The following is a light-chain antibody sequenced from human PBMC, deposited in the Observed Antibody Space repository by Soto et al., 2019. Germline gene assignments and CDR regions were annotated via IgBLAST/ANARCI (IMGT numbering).Light chain of an antibody. CDR2: VGTGGIVG. CDR3: GADHNSGHNFVYV. CDR1: SVYSNYN. V-gene: IGLV9-49*01. J-gene: IGLJ1*01. Sequence: QPVLTQSPSASASLGASVTLTCTLSSVYSNYNVDWYQQRPGKGPRFVMRVGTGGIVGAKGEGIPDRFSVLGSGLNRFLTIQNIQEEDEADYHCGADHNSGHNFVYVFGPGTKVTVL.